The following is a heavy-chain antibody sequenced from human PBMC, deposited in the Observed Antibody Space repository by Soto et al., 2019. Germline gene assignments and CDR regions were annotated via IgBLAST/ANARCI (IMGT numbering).Heavy chain of an antibody. V-gene: IGHV3-33*01. Sequence: QVQLVESGGGVVQPGRSLRLSCAASGFTFDNFGMHWVRQAPGKGLEWVSVIYYDGSKKYYADSVRGRFTISRDNPKNMLYLQMDSLRAEDTATYYCARSPRVRGGTASRGCWGQGTLVTVSS. J-gene: IGHJ4*02. CDR1: GFTFDNFG. CDR3: ARSPRVRGGTASRGC. D-gene: IGHD3-10*01. CDR2: IYYDGSKK.